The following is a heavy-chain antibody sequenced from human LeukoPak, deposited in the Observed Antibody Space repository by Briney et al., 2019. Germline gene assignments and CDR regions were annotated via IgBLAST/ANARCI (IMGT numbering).Heavy chain of an antibody. D-gene: IGHD3-3*01. CDR3: ARGVRKTYYDFWSVDY. CDR2: IYTSGST. V-gene: IGHV4-61*02. J-gene: IGHJ4*02. CDR1: GGSISSGSCY. Sequence: SETLSLTCTVSGGSISSGSCYWSWIRQPAGKGLEWIGRIYTSGSTNYNPSLKSRVTISVDTSKNQFSLKLSSVTAADTAVYYCARGVRKTYYDFWSVDYWGQGTLVTVSS.